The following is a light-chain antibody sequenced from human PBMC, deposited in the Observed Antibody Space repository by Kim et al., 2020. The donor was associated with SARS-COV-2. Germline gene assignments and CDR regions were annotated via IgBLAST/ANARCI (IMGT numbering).Light chain of an antibody. Sequence: VAPGQTASITCSGDKLGDKYACWYQQKPGQSPVLVIYQDSKRPSGITERFSGSNSGNTATLTISGTQAMDEADYYCQAWDSSTAVFGTGTKVTVL. V-gene: IGLV3-1*01. CDR3: QAWDSSTAV. CDR1: KLGDKY. CDR2: QDS. J-gene: IGLJ1*01.